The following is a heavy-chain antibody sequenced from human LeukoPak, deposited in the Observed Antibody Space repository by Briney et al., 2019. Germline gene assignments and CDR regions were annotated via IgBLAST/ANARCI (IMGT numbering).Heavy chain of an antibody. V-gene: IGHV3-74*01. CDR3: ARDDVVSRTGLGDS. Sequence: GGSLRLSCAASGFTFSNYWMQWVRRAPGKGLAWVSHINSDGSHTTYADSVKGRFTISRDNVKNTVYLHMNTLRAEDTAVYYCARDDVVSRTGLGDSWGQGTLVTVSA. D-gene: IGHD5/OR15-5a*01. CDR1: GFTFSNYW. CDR2: INSDGSHT. J-gene: IGHJ4*02.